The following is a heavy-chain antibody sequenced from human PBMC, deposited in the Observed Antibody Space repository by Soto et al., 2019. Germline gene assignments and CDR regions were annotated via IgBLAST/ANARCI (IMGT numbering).Heavy chain of an antibody. Sequence: SETLSLACAVSGYSISSGYYWGWIRQPPGKGLEWIGSIYHSGSTYYNPSLKSRVTISVDTSKNQFSLKLSSVTAADTAVYYCARDVVCCKYKWFDPCGQGTLVTVSS. V-gene: IGHV4-38-2*02. CDR3: ARDVVCCKYKWFDP. CDR2: IYHSGST. CDR1: GYSISSGYY. J-gene: IGHJ5*02. D-gene: IGHD2-2*01.